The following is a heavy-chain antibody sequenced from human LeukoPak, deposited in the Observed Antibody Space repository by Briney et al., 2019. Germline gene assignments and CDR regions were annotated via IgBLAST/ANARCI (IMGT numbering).Heavy chain of an antibody. D-gene: IGHD2-2*01. CDR2: ISYDGNTK. J-gene: IGHJ3*02. CDR3: AKESAASMAFDI. CDR1: GFTFSTHA. V-gene: IGHV3-30*18. Sequence: QTGGSLRLSCAASGFTFSTHAMHWARQAPGKGLEWVAVISYDGNTKFYADSVKGRFTISRDNSKSTLYLLMNSLGGEDTAVYYCAKESAASMAFDIWGQGTMVTVSS.